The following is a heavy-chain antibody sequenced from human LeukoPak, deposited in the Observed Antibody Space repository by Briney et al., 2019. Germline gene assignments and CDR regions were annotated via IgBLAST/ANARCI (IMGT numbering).Heavy chain of an antibody. V-gene: IGHV3-23*01. J-gene: IGHJ4*02. D-gene: IGHD3-22*01. CDR1: GFTFSSYA. CDR3: AKERYYDSSGLSNYFDY. Sequence: GGSLRLSCAASGFTFSSYAMSWVRQAPGKGLEWVSVISGSGGSTYYADSVKGRFTISRDNSKNTLYLQMNSLRAEDTAVYYCAKERYYDSSGLSNYFDYWGQGTLVTVSS. CDR2: ISGSGGST.